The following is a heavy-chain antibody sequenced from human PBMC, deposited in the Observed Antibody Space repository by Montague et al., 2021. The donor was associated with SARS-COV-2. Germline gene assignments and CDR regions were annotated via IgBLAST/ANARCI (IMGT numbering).Heavy chain of an antibody. D-gene: IGHD3-10*01. CDR3: ETYGSGTKDDAFDI. V-gene: IGHV4-59*11. J-gene: IGHJ3*02. Sequence: SETLSLTCTVSGGSISNHYWSWIRQPPGKGLEWIAFYSGNTNYNPSLKSRVTIPVDTSKNQFSLKLSSVTTADTAVYYCETYGSGTKDDAFDIWGQGTMVTVSS. CDR1: GGSISNHY. CDR2: FYSGNT.